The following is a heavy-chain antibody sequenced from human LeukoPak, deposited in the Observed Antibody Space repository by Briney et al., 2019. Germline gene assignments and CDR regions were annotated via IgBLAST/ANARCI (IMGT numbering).Heavy chain of an antibody. CDR3: AKAHVMVIPATINDY. V-gene: IGHV3-23*01. J-gene: IGHJ4*02. Sequence: GGSLRLSCAASGFTFSSYVMSWVRQAPGKGLEWVSAISGSGGNTYYADSVKGRFTISRDNSKNTLYLQMNSLRADDTAVYYCAKAHVMVIPATINDYWGQGTLVTVSS. D-gene: IGHD2-15*01. CDR1: GFTFSSYV. CDR2: ISGSGGNT.